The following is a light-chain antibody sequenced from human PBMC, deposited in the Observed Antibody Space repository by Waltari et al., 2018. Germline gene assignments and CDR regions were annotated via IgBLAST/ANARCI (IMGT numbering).Light chain of an antibody. CDR3: SSRTSSITWV. Sequence: QSALTQPAPVSGSPGQSITISCTGTSSDVGAYDYVSWYQQHPGKAPKVVIYDVTKRPSGVSNRFSGSRSGSTASLTISGLQAEDEADYYCSSRTSSITWVFGGGTKLTVL. CDR2: DVT. CDR1: SSDVGAYDY. J-gene: IGLJ3*02. V-gene: IGLV2-14*03.